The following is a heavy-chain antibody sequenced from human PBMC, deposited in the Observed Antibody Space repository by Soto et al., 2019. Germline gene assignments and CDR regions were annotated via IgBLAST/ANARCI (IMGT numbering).Heavy chain of an antibody. CDR1: GDSISNYY. Sequence: QVQLQESGPGVVQPSETLSLTCTVSGDSISNYYWSWIRQPPGKGLEWIAYIYYSGSTNYNPSLKSRVTISVDTSKTQFSLKLNSVTAADTAVYYCARSMDTGYYYYGMDVWGQGTTVTVSS. CDR3: ARSMDTGYYYYGMDV. V-gene: IGHV4-59*01. CDR2: IYYSGST. J-gene: IGHJ6*02.